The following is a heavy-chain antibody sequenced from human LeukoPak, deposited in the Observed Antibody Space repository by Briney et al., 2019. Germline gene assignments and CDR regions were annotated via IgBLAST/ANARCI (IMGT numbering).Heavy chain of an antibody. CDR1: GGSISSAGYY. Sequence: PSETLSLTCPVSGGSISSAGYYWSWIRQHPGKGLEWIGYIYYIGSTYYNSSLKGRVTISVDTSKNQFSLKLSSVTAADTAVYYCARYTDSSGYFDFWGQGTLVTVSS. D-gene: IGHD3-22*01. V-gene: IGHV4-31*03. CDR2: IYYIGST. J-gene: IGHJ4*02. CDR3: ARYTDSSGYFDF.